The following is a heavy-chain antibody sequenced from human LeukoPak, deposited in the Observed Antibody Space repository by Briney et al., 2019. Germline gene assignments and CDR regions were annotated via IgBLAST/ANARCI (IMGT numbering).Heavy chain of an antibody. Sequence: GESLKISCKGSGYSFTSYWIGWVRQMPGKGLEWMGIIYPGDSDTIYSASFQGQVTISADKSISTAYLQWSSLKASDTAMYYCARPKTQLYDAFDIWGQGTMVTVSS. CDR1: GYSFTSYW. V-gene: IGHV5-51*01. J-gene: IGHJ3*02. CDR3: ARPKTQLYDAFDI. CDR2: IYPGDSDT. D-gene: IGHD5-18*01.